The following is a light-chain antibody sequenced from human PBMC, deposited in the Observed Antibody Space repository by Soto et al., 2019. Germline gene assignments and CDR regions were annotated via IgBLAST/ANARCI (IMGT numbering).Light chain of an antibody. J-gene: IGLJ3*02. Sequence: QSVLTQSSSASASLGSSVKLTCTLSSGHSSYIIAWHQQQPGKAPRYLMKLEGSGSYYKGSGVPDRFSGSSSGADRYLTISNLQVEDEADYYCETWDSNTHTVFGGGSELTVL. V-gene: IGLV4-60*02. CDR2: LEGSGSY. CDR1: SGHSSYI. CDR3: ETWDSNTHTV.